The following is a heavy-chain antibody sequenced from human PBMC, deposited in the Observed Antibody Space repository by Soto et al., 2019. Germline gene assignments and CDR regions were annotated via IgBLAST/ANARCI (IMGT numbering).Heavy chain of an antibody. D-gene: IGHD6-13*01. CDR3: ARGRGAAGTDSVQYYGMDV. V-gene: IGHV3-21*01. CDR1: GFTSSSYS. CDR2: ISSGSSYI. Sequence: EVQLVESGGGLVKPGGSLRLSCAASGFTSSSYSMNWVRQAPGKGLEWVSSISSGSSYIYYADSVKGRFTISRDNAKNSLYLQMNSLRAEDTAVYYCARGRGAAGTDSVQYYGMDVWGQGTTVTVSS. J-gene: IGHJ6*02.